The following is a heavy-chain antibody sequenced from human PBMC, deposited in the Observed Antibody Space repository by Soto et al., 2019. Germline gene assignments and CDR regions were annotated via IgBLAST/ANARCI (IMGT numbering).Heavy chain of an antibody. D-gene: IGHD3-10*01. CDR2: IYYSGST. Sequence: QLQLQESGPGLVKPSETLSLTCTVSGGSISSSSYYWGWIRQPPGKGLEWIGSIYYSGSTYYNPSLKSRVTISVDTSKNQFSLKLSPVTAADTAVYYCALMVRGVNPDYSGQGTLVTVSS. CDR3: ALMVRGVNPDY. V-gene: IGHV4-39*01. CDR1: GGSISSSSYY. J-gene: IGHJ4*02.